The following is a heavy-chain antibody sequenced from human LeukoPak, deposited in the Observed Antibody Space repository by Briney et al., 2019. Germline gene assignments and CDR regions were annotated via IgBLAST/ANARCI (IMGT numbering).Heavy chain of an antibody. V-gene: IGHV4-59*01. CDR2: ISYTWNT. CDR3: ARVGRGDHNWGSYPFDY. J-gene: IGHJ4*02. Sequence: SETLSLTCTVSDTSISRYYLSWIRQPPGKGLEWIGCISYTWNTNYNPSLKSIVNISLDTTKTHFSLQLSSVTAADKAVYYCARVGRGDHNWGSYPFDYWGQGTLVPVSS. CDR1: DTSISRYY. D-gene: IGHD3-16*01.